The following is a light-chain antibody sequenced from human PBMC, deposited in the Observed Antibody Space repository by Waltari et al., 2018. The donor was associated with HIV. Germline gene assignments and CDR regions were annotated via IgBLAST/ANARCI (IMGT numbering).Light chain of an antibody. V-gene: IGKV3-20*01. CDR1: QTISNDY. J-gene: IGKJ5*01. Sequence: EIVLTQSPGTLSLSPGESATLSCRASQTISNDYLVWYHPKPGQAPRLLIYGASSRATGIPGRFSGSGSGTDFTLTITRLEPEDFAVYYCQQYHTTPFTFGQGTRLEIK. CDR3: QQYHTTPFT. CDR2: GAS.